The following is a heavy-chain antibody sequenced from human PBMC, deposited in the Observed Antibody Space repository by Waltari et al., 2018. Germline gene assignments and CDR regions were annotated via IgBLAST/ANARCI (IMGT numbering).Heavy chain of an antibody. CDR3: ATAANKLRYSSTDYYYYMDV. CDR1: GYTFTDYY. V-gene: IGHV1-69-2*01. J-gene: IGHJ6*03. D-gene: IGHD6-19*01. CDR2: VDPEDGET. Sequence: EVQLVQSGAEVKKPGATVKISCKASGYTFTDYYMHWVQQAPGKGLERMGRVDPEDGETIYAEKFQGRVTITADTSTDTAYMELSSLRSEDTAVYYCATAANKLRYSSTDYYYYMDVWGKGTTVTVSS.